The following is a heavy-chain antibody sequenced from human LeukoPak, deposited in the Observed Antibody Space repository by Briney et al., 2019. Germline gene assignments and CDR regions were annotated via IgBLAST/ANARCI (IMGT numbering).Heavy chain of an antibody. Sequence: TGRSLRLSCAASGFTFSSYAMHWVRQAPGKGLEWVAVISYDGSNKYYADSVKGRFTISRDNSKNTLYLQMNSLRAEDTAVYYCARSTVTQERYFDYWGQGTLVTVPS. CDR2: ISYDGSNK. V-gene: IGHV3-30*04. J-gene: IGHJ4*02. D-gene: IGHD4-17*01. CDR1: GFTFSSYA. CDR3: ARSTVTQERYFDY.